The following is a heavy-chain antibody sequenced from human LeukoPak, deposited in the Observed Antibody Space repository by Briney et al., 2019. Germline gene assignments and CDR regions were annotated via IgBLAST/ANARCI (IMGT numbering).Heavy chain of an antibody. Sequence: SETLSLTCTVSGGSISSYYWSWIRQPAGKGLEWIGRIYTSGSTNYNPSLKSRVTMSVDTSKNQFSLKLSSVTAADTAVYYCARTPITICGVVIIPVFNAFDIWGQGTMVTVSS. D-gene: IGHD3-3*01. CDR1: GGSISSYY. CDR3: ARTPITICGVVIIPVFNAFDI. V-gene: IGHV4-4*07. J-gene: IGHJ3*02. CDR2: IYTSGST.